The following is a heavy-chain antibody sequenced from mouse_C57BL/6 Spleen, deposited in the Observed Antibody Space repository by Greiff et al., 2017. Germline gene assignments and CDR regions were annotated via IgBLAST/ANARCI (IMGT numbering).Heavy chain of an antibody. V-gene: IGHV5-6*01. J-gene: IGHJ4*01. CDR3: AREGDYGSSPYYAMDY. CDR2: ISSGGSYT. CDR1: GFTFSSYG. D-gene: IGHD1-1*01. Sequence: EVQLVESGGDLVKPGGSLKLSCAASGFTFSSYGMSWVRQTSDKRLEWVATISSGGSYTYYPDSVKGRFTISRDNAKNTLYLQMSSLKSEDTAMYYCAREGDYGSSPYYAMDYWGQGTSVTVSS.